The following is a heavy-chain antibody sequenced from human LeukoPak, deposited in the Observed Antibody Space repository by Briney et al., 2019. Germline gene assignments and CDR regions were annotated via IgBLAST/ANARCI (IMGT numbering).Heavy chain of an antibody. CDR2: ISYDGSNK. Sequence: GGSLRLSCAASGFTFSSYGIHWVRQAPGKGLEWVAVISYDGSNKYYADSVKGRFTISRDSSKNTLYLQMNSLRAEDTAVYYCARDHKGGTVTSRDYFDYWGQGTLVTVSS. CDR3: ARDHKGGTVTSRDYFDY. J-gene: IGHJ4*02. V-gene: IGHV3-30*03. CDR1: GFTFSSYG. D-gene: IGHD4-11*01.